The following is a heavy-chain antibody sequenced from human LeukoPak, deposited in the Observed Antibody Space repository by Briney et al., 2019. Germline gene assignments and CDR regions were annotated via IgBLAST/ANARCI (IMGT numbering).Heavy chain of an antibody. Sequence: HPGGSLRLSCAASGFTFSSYAMHWVRQAPGKGLEWVAVISYDGSNKYYADSVKGRFTISRDNSKNTLYLQMNSLRAEDTAVYYCARDSLVYYYDSRGYPNWFVPWGQGTLVTVSS. CDR1: GFTFSSYA. CDR3: ARDSLVYYYDSRGYPNWFVP. V-gene: IGHV3-30*04. J-gene: IGHJ5*02. CDR2: ISYDGSNK. D-gene: IGHD3-22*01.